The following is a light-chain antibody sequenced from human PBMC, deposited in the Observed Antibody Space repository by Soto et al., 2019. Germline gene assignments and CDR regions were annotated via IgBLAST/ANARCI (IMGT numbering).Light chain of an antibody. Sequence: QSVLTQPPSVSAAPGQRVTISCSGSNINVGDNHVSWYQHLPVTAPKLVVYANDRRAAGIPDRFSGSESGTSATLGITGLQTGDEADYYCGRWDSRLSTYVFGTGTKVTVL. CDR3: GRWDSRLSTYV. CDR2: AND. V-gene: IGLV1-51*01. J-gene: IGLJ1*01. CDR1: NINVGDNH.